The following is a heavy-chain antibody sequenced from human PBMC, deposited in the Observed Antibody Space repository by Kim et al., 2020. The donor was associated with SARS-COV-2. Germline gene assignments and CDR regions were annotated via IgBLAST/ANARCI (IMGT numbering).Heavy chain of an antibody. CDR3: ARGPTYDILTGYYDY. D-gene: IGHD3-9*01. V-gene: IGHV3-7*03. CDR1: GFTFSSYW. Sequence: LSLTCAASGFTFSSYWMSWVRQAPGKGLEWVANIKQDGSEKYYVDSVKGRFTISRDNAKNSLYLQMNSLRAEDTAVYYCARGPTYDILTGYYDYWGQGTLVTVSS. J-gene: IGHJ4*02. CDR2: IKQDGSEK.